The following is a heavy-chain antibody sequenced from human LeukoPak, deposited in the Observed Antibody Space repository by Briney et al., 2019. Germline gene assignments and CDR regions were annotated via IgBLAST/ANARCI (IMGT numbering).Heavy chain of an antibody. V-gene: IGHV3-48*04. Sequence: GGSLRLSCAASGFTFSSYSMNWVHQAPGKGLEWVSYISSSSSTIYYADSVKGRFTISRDNAKNSLYLQMNSLRAEDTAVYYCARDYYDSTWYAAYYYGMDVWGQGATVTVSS. CDR3: ARDYYDSTWYAAYYYGMDV. J-gene: IGHJ6*02. D-gene: IGHD3-22*01. CDR2: ISSSSSTI. CDR1: GFTFSSYS.